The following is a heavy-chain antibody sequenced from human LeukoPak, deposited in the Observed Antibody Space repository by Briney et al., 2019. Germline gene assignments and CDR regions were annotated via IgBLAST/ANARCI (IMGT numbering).Heavy chain of an antibody. J-gene: IGHJ5*01. CDR2: ISWNSGSI. CDR3: AKDAYSTSWQYNWFDS. Sequence: GGSLRFPFAPSGFTFEDYAMPWFRQPPGKALEGVSGISWNSGSIGYADSVKGRFTISRDNAKNSLYLQMNSLRAEDTALYYCAKDAYSTSWQYNWFDSWGQGTLVTVSS. CDR1: GFTFEDYA. V-gene: IGHV3-9*01. D-gene: IGHD6-13*01.